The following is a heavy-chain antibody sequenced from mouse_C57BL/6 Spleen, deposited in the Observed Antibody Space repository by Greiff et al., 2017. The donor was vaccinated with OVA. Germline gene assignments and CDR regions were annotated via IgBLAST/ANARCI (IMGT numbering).Heavy chain of an antibody. D-gene: IGHD2-4*01. Sequence: VQLKESGPELVKPGASVKISCKASGYSFTGYYMNWVKQSPEKSLEWIGEINPSTGGTTYIQKFKAKATLTVDKSSSTAYMQLKSLTSEDSAVYYCARGYDYDVGAMDYWGQGTSVTVSS. J-gene: IGHJ4*01. CDR2: INPSTGGT. CDR1: GYSFTGYY. CDR3: ARGYDYDVGAMDY. V-gene: IGHV1-42*01.